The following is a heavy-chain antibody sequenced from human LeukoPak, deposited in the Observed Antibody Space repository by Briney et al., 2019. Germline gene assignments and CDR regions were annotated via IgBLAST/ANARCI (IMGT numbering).Heavy chain of an antibody. Sequence: GRSLRLSCAASGFTFSSYGMHWVRQAPGKGLEWVTVIWYDGSNKYYADSVKGRFTISRDNSKNTLYLQMNSLRAEDTAVYYCARGSYGSGSYYLGYWGQGTLVTVSS. CDR1: GFTFSSYG. D-gene: IGHD3-10*01. CDR2: IWYDGSNK. V-gene: IGHV3-33*01. CDR3: ARGSYGSGSYYLGY. J-gene: IGHJ4*02.